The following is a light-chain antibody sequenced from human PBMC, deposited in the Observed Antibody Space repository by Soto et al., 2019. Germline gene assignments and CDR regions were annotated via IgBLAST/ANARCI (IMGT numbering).Light chain of an antibody. CDR1: STDVGSYNF. J-gene: IGLJ3*02. V-gene: IGLV2-23*01. CDR2: EGS. CDR3: CLYAGTKRV. Sequence: QSALTQPASVSGSPGQSITISCTGTSTDVGSYNFVSWYQQHPGKAPKLVIYEGSKRPLGVSNRFSGSKSGNTASLTISGLQAEDEADYYCCLYAGTKRVFGGGTKLTVL.